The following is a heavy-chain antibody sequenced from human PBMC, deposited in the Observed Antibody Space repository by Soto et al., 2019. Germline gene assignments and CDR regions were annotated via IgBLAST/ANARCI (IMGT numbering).Heavy chain of an antibody. Sequence: ESLKISCMGSGYKFNTYWIGWVRQMPGKGMEWMAIIYPDDSDSRYSPSFQGQVTISADKSISTAYLQWSSLKASDTAIYYCVATYGDYLDYWGQGTLVIVSS. D-gene: IGHD4-17*01. CDR3: VATYGDYLDY. J-gene: IGHJ4*02. CDR1: GYKFNTYW. CDR2: IYPDDSDS. V-gene: IGHV5-51*01.